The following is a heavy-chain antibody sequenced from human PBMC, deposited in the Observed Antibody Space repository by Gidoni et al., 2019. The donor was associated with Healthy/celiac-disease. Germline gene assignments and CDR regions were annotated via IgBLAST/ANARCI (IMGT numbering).Heavy chain of an antibody. V-gene: IGHV3-53*01. CDR3: ARPYYGEQALYYYMDV. CDR1: GFTVSSNY. D-gene: IGHD4-17*01. J-gene: IGHJ6*03. CDR2: IYSGGST. Sequence: EVQLVESGGGLIQPGGSLRLSCAASGFTVSSNYMSWVRQAPGKGLEWGSVIYSGGSTYYADSVKGRFTISRDNSKNTLYLQMNSLRAEDTAVYYCARPYYGEQALYYYMDVWGKGTTVTVSS.